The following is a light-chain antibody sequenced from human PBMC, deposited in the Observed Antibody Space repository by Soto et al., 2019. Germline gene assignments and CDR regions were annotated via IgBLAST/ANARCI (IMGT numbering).Light chain of an antibody. CDR2: DTS. CDR3: LLSYSAHRPYV. J-gene: IGLJ1*01. V-gene: IGLV7-46*01. CDR1: TGAVTSGHY. Sequence: QAVVTQEPSLTVSPGGTVTLTCGSSTGAVTSGHYPYWFQQKPGQAPRTLIYDTSKKHFWTPARFSGSLLGGKAALTLSGAQPEDVADYYCLLSYSAHRPYVFGTGTMLTVL.